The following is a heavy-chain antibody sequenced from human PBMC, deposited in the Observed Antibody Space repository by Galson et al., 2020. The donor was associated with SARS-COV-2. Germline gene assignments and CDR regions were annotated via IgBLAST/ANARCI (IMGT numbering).Heavy chain of an antibody. D-gene: IGHD5-18*01. Sequence: TGGSLRLSCAASGFSLSSYWMHWVRQAPGKGLAWVSCISPDGSGIKYADSVEGRFTISRDNAKKTVYLQMNSLRAEDMTVYYCTKVAYSAADVWPRGPTVTVSS. CDR2: ISPDGSGI. V-gene: IGHV3-74*01. CDR1: GFSLSSYW. CDR3: TKVAYSAADV. J-gene: IGHJ6*02.